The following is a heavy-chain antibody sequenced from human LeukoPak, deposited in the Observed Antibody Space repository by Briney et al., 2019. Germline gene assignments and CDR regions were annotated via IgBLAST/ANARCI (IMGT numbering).Heavy chain of an antibody. V-gene: IGHV3-9*01. CDR1: GFTFDDYA. Sequence: SGGSLRLSCAASGFTFDDYAMHWVRPAPGKGLEWVSGISWNSGSIGYADSVKGRFTISRDNAKNSLYLQMNSLRAEDTALYYCAKDLRSYYYGSGSYVGFDYWGQGTLVTVSS. CDR2: ISWNSGSI. D-gene: IGHD3-10*01. CDR3: AKDLRSYYYGSGSYVGFDY. J-gene: IGHJ4*02.